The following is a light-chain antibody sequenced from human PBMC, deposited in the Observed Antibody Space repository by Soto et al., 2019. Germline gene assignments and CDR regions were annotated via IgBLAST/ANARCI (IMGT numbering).Light chain of an antibody. CDR2: AAS. Sequence: ALRMTQSPSSFSASTGDRVTITCRASQGISSYLAWYQQKPGKAPKLLIYAASTLQSGVPSRFSGSGSGTDFTLTISCLQSEDFATYYCLQYYSYPLTFGPGTKVDIK. J-gene: IGKJ3*01. CDR1: QGISSY. CDR3: LQYYSYPLT. V-gene: IGKV1-8*01.